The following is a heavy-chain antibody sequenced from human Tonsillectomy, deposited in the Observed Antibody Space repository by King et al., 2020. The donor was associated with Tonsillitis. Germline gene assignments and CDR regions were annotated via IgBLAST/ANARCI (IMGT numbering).Heavy chain of an antibody. CDR3: ARGYWSGSVLDAFVI. D-gene: IGHD3-3*01. J-gene: IGHJ3*02. Sequence: VQLVESGGGVVQPGRSLRLSCAASGFTFSSNGMHWVRQAPGKGLYWVAVIWSDGRNKYYADSVKGRFTISRDNSKNTLYVQMNSLRAEDTAVYYCARGYWSGSVLDAFVIWGQGTMVTVSS. CDR1: GFTFSSNG. V-gene: IGHV3-33*01. CDR2: IWSDGRNK.